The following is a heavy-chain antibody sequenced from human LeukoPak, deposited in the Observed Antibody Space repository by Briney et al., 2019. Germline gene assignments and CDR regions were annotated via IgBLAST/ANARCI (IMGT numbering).Heavy chain of an antibody. Sequence: HGESLKISCKASGYSFATYWIGWVRQMPGKGLEWMGVIYPGDSDTRYSPSFQGQVTISADKSISTAYLQWSGLQASDTAMYFCARHLTMITVPRDAFDVWGQGTMVTVSS. CDR1: GYSFATYW. D-gene: IGHD3-16*01. V-gene: IGHV5-51*01. CDR2: IYPGDSDT. CDR3: ARHLTMITVPRDAFDV. J-gene: IGHJ3*01.